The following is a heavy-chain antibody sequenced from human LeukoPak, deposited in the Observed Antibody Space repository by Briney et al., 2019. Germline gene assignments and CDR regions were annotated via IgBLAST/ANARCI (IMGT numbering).Heavy chain of an antibody. CDR2: IYYSGST. CDR1: GGSMSSYY. Sequence: QVQLQESGPGLVKPSETLSLTCTVSGGSMSSYYWSWIRQPPGKGLEWIGYIYYSGSTNYNPSLKSRVTISVDTSKNQFSLKLSSVTAADTAVYYCARVYGDYVVDVWGQGTLVTVSS. D-gene: IGHD4-17*01. CDR3: ARVYGDYVVDV. J-gene: IGHJ4*02. V-gene: IGHV4-59*01.